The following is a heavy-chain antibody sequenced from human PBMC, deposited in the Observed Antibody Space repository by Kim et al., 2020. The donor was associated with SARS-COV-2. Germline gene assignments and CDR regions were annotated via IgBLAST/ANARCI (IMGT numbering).Heavy chain of an antibody. V-gene: IGHV3-74*01. CDR2: IIPDGRST. J-gene: IGHJ4*02. CDR3: ASGLTPGQY. D-gene: IGHD2-15*01. Sequence: GGSLRLSCAASGFTFSEYWMHWVRQAPGKGLVWVSRIIPDGRSTSYADSVKGRFTISRDNAKNTLYLQMNNLRAEDTAVYYCASGLTPGQYWGQGTLVTV. CDR1: GFTFSEYW.